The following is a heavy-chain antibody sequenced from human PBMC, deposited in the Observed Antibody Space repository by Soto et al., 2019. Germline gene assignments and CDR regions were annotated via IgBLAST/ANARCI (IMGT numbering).Heavy chain of an antibody. J-gene: IGHJ4*02. CDR1: GDTFTTYG. V-gene: IGHV1-18*01. CDR2: ISGYNGNT. CDR3: AREYCRNVRCYGVDY. Sequence: QVQLVQSGAEVKKPGASVKVSCEGSGDTFTTYGISWVRQAPGQGLEWMGWISGYNGNTKYAQKFQGRVTMTTDTSTSTAYMELRSLTSDDTAVYYCAREYCRNVRCYGVDYWGQGTLVTVSS. D-gene: IGHD2-2*01.